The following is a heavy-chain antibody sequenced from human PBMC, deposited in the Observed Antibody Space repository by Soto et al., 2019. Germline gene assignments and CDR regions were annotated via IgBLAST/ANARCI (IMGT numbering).Heavy chain of an antibody. CDR1: GYTFTSYA. V-gene: IGHV1-3*01. J-gene: IGHJ6*02. CDR3: AREGGDELNDYYGMDV. D-gene: IGHD4-17*01. CDR2: INAGNGNT. Sequence: QVQLVQSGAEVKKPGASVKVSCKASGYTFTSYAMHWVRQAPGQRLEWMGWINAGNGNTKYSQKFQGRVTITRDTSASTAYTELSSLRSEDTAVYYCAREGGDELNDYYGMDVWGQGTTVTVSS.